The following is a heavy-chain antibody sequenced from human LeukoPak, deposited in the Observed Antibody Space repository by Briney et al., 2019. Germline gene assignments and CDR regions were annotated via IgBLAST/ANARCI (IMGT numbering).Heavy chain of an antibody. D-gene: IGHD3-3*01. Sequence: PGGPLTLPCAASGFTLSSYAMSCARHAPGEGLEGVGRIKSKTDDGTTDYAAPVKGRLTISRADSKNPLYLQMNSLKPEATAVHYCTTEFWSGYDYYYYGMDVWGQGTTVTVSS. CDR1: GFTLSSYA. CDR3: TTEFWSGYDYYYYGMDV. CDR2: IKSKTDDGTT. V-gene: IGHV3-15*01. J-gene: IGHJ6*02.